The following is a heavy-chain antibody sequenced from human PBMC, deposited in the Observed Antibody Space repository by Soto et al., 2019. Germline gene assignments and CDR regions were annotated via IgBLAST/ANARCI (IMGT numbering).Heavy chain of an antibody. CDR1: GFTFSDYY. CDR2: ISSSGTYA. J-gene: IGHJ4*02. D-gene: IGHD1-20*01. CDR3: ARTEYNISWYFLDH. Sequence: GGSLRLSCAASGFTFSDYYMSWVRQAPGKGLEWISYISSSGTYANNADSVEGRFTISRDNAKNSFYLQMNSLGAEDTAVYYCARTEYNISWYFLDHWGQGA. V-gene: IGHV3-11*03.